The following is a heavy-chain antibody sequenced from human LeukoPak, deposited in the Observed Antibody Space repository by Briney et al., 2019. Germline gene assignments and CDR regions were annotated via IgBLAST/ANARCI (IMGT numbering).Heavy chain of an antibody. CDR3: AKEMAAAMVPAFDY. CDR1: GFTFSSYG. Sequence: HPGGSLRLSCAASGFTFSSYGMHWVRQAPGKGLEWVAVISYDGSNKYYADSVKGRFTISRDNSKNTLYLQMNSLRAEDTAVYYCAKEMAAAMVPAFDYWGQGTLVTVSS. D-gene: IGHD5-18*01. CDR2: ISYDGSNK. V-gene: IGHV3-30*18. J-gene: IGHJ4*02.